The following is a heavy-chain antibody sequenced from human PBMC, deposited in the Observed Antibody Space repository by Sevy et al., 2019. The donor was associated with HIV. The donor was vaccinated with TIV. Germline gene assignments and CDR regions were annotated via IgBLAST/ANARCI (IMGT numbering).Heavy chain of an antibody. CDR3: ARVLHFDAFDI. CDR1: GFTFSSYA. J-gene: IGHJ3*02. Sequence: QAGGSLRLSCAASGFTFSSYAMSWVRQAPGKGLQWVSSISGSGGSTNYADSVKGRFTISRDNSKNTLYLQMNSLRAEDTAVYYCARVLHFDAFDIWGQGTMVTVSS. CDR2: ISGSGGST. D-gene: IGHD4-4*01. V-gene: IGHV3-23*01.